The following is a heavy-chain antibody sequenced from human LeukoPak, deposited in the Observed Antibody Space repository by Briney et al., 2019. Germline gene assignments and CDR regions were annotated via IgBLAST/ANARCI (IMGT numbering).Heavy chain of an antibody. J-gene: IGHJ4*02. D-gene: IGHD2-2*02. V-gene: IGHV4-34*01. CDR1: GGSFSGYY. Sequence: SETLSLTCAVYGGSFSGYYWSWIRQPPGKGLEWIGEINHSGSTNYNPSLKSRVTISVDTSKNQFSLKLSSVTAADTAVYYCAKPGYCSSTSCYTVYIDYWGQGTLVTVSS. CDR3: AKPGYCSSTSCYTVYIDY. CDR2: INHSGST.